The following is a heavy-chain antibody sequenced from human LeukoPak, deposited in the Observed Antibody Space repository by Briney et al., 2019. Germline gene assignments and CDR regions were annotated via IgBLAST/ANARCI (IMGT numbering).Heavy chain of an antibody. CDR1: GFTFDDYG. Sequence: GGPLRLSCAASGFTFDDYGMSWVRQAPGKGLEWVSGIHWNGDSTLYADSVKGRFTISRDNAKNSLYLQMNSLRAEDTALYYCSRDHSSYCTSTSCSAFCMDVWGQGTTVTVSS. D-gene: IGHD2-2*01. CDR2: IHWNGDST. J-gene: IGHJ6*02. V-gene: IGHV3-20*04. CDR3: SRDHSSYCTSTSCSAFCMDV.